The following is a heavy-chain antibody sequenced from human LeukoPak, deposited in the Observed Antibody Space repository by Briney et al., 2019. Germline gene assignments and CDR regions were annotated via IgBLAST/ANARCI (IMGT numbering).Heavy chain of an antibody. CDR3: AKMHYYGSGSYYY. CDR1: GFTISSYA. J-gene: IGHJ4*02. D-gene: IGHD3-10*01. CDR2: ISGSGGDT. Sequence: GGSLRLSCAASGFTISSYAMSWVRQAPGKGLEWVSAISGSGGDTYYADSVKGRFTISRDNSKNSLYLQMNSLRAEDTAVYYCAKMHYYGSGSYYYWGQGTLVTVSS. V-gene: IGHV3-23*01.